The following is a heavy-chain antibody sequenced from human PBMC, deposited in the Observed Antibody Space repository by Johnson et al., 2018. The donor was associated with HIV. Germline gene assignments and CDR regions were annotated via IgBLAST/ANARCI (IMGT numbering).Heavy chain of an antibody. J-gene: IGHJ3*02. CDR3: TIGLTIFGVVILHAFDI. CDR1: GFIFSNAW. CDR2: IKSKTDGGTT. D-gene: IGHD3-3*01. Sequence: VQLVESGGGLVKPGGSLRLSCAASGFIFSNAWMSWVRQAPGKGLEWVGHIKSKTDGGTTDYAAPVKGRFTIPRDDSKNRLHLQMNSLKTEDTAVYYCTIGLTIFGVVILHAFDIWGQGTMVTVSS. V-gene: IGHV3-15*01.